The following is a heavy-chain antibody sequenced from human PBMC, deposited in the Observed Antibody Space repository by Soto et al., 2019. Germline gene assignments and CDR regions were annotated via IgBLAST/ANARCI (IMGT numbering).Heavy chain of an antibody. D-gene: IGHD3-10*01. CDR1: GGTFSSYT. CDR2: IIPILGIA. Sequence: ASVKVSCKASGGTFSSYTISWVRQAPGQGLEWMGRIIPILGIANYAQKFQGRVTITADKSTSTAYMELSSLRSEDAAVYYCARVPTYYYGSGSSNAFDIWGQGTMVNV. CDR3: ARVPTYYYGSGSSNAFDI. V-gene: IGHV1-69*02. J-gene: IGHJ3*02.